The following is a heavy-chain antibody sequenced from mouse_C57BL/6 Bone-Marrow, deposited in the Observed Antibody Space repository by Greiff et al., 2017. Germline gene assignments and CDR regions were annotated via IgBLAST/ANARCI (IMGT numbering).Heavy chain of an antibody. D-gene: IGHD2-4*01. CDR1: GYTFTSYW. J-gene: IGHJ4*01. CDR2: IHPNSGST. V-gene: IGHV1-64*01. Sequence: QVQLQQPGAELVKPGASVKLSCKASGYTFTSYWMHWVKQRPGQGLEWIGMIHPNSGSTNYNEKFKSKATLTVDKSSSTAYMQLSSLTSEDSAVYYCALDYDYDGAMDYGGQGNAVTVSS. CDR3: ALDYDYDGAMDY.